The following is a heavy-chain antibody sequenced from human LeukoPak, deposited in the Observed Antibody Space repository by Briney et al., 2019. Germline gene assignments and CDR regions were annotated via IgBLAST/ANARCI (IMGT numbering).Heavy chain of an antibody. D-gene: IGHD4-23*01. J-gene: IGHJ6*02. CDR1: GFTFSSYW. Sequence: GGSLRLSCAASGFTFSSYWMNWARQAPGKGLEWVASIEQYGSEKYYVDSVKGRFTISRDNAKNSLYLQMNSLRAEDTAVYYCASAVATVEAPHYSYAMDVWGRGTTVTVSS. CDR3: ASAVATVEAPHYSYAMDV. CDR2: IEQYGSEK. V-gene: IGHV3-7*03.